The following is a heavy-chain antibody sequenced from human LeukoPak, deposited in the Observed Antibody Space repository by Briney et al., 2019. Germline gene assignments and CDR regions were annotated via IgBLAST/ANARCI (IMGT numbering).Heavy chain of an antibody. CDR2: INPSGGST. CDR1: GYTFTSYY. CDR3: ARDEGESGSHLGAIVDP. Sequence: ASVKVSCKASGYTFTSYYMHWVRQAPGQGLEWMGIINPSGGSTNYAQKFQGRVTMTGDMSASTAYMELTSLRSEDTAVYYCARDEGESGSHLGAIVDPWGQGTLVTVSS. V-gene: IGHV1-46*01. J-gene: IGHJ5*02. D-gene: IGHD1-26*01.